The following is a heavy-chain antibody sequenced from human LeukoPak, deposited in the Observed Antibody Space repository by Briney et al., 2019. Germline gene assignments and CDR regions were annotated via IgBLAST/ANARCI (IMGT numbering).Heavy chain of an antibody. V-gene: IGHV3-64*01. CDR2: ISSNGGST. CDR3: ARDFQSTVTTPFDY. CDR1: GFTFSSYA. Sequence: GGSLRLSCAASGFTFSSYAMHWVCQAPGKGLEYVSAISSNGGSTYYANSVKGRFTISRDNSKNTLYLQMGSLRAEDMAVYYCARDFQSTVTTPFDYWGQGTLVTVSS. D-gene: IGHD4-17*01. J-gene: IGHJ4*02.